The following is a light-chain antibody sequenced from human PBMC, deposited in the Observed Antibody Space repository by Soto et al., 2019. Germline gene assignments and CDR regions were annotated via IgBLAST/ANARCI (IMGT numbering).Light chain of an antibody. V-gene: IGKV3-20*01. CDR1: QSVRSSY. J-gene: IGKJ2*01. CDR3: QQYGSSPPYT. CDR2: GAS. Sequence: EIVLTQSPGTLSLSPGERATLPCRASQSVRSSYLAWYQQKPAQAPRLLIYGASSRATGIPDRFSGSGSGTDFTLTISRLEPEDFAVYYCQQYGSSPPYTFGQGTKLEIK.